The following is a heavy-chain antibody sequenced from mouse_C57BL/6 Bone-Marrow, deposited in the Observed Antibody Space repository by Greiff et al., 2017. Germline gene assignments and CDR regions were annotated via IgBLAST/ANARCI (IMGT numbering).Heavy chain of an antibody. CDR3: ARDQFAY. Sequence: EVKLVESGGGLEKPGGSLKLSCAASGFTFSSYAMSWVRQTPEKRLEWVATISDGGSYTYYPDNVKGRFTISRDNAKINLYLQMRHLKSEDTSMYYCARDQFAYWGQGTLVTVSA. V-gene: IGHV5-4*03. CDR1: GFTFSSYA. CDR2: ISDGGSYT. J-gene: IGHJ3*01.